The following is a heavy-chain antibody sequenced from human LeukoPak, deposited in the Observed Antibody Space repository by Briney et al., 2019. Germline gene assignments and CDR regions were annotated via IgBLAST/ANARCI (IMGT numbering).Heavy chain of an antibody. CDR2: IYYSGST. J-gene: IGHJ4*02. CDR1: GGSITSYY. CDR3: ARDLDFYLDY. D-gene: IGHD2/OR15-2a*01. Sequence: SETLSLTCTVSGGSITSYYWSWIRQPPGKGLEWIGYIYYSGSTNYNPSLKSRVIISVDTSKNQFSLKLSSVTAADTAVYFCARDLDFYLDYWDQGTLVTVSS. V-gene: IGHV4-59*01.